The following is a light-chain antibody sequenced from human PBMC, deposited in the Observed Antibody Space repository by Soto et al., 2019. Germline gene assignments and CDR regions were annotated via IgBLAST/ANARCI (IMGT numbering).Light chain of an antibody. CDR1: QSVLYSSNTKNY. J-gene: IGKJ4*01. CDR2: WAS. CDR3: QQYYSTPLT. Sequence: DIVMTQSPDSLAVSLGERATTNCKSSQSVLYSSNTKNYLAWYQQKPGQPPKLLIDWASTRESGVPDRFSGSGSGTDFTLTISSLPAEDVAVYYCQQYYSTPLTFGGGTKVEIK. V-gene: IGKV4-1*01.